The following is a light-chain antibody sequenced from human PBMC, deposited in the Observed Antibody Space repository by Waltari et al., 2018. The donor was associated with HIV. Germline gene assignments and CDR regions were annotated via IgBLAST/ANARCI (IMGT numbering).Light chain of an antibody. J-gene: IGLJ3*02. Sequence: QSALPQPASVSGSPGQSFTISCPGTNSDIGGYNSVSWYQQHPRRAPKHLIYEVTHRPAGISYRFSGAKSGNTASMTISGLQAEDEADYYCSSYTTTSTILFGGGTKVTVL. V-gene: IGLV2-14*01. CDR3: SSYTTTSTIL. CDR2: EVT. CDR1: NSDIGGYNS.